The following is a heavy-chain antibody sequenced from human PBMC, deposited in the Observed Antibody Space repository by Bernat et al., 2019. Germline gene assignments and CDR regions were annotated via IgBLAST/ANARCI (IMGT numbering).Heavy chain of an antibody. J-gene: IGHJ4*02. CDR1: GLTFSSYV. CDR3: AKDNLDYYDSSGYYFSGLWWDY. CDR2: LSGSGNT. Sequence: GGSLRLSCAASGLTFSSYVMSWVRQAPGKGLEWLSGLSGSGNTYYADSVKGRFTISRDNSKNTLYLQMNSLRAEDTAVYYCAKDNLDYYDSSGYYFSGLWWDYWGQGTLVTVSS. D-gene: IGHD3-22*01. V-gene: IGHV3-23*01.